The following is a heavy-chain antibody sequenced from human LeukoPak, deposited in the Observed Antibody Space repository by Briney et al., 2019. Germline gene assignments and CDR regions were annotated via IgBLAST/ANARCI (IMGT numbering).Heavy chain of an antibody. V-gene: IGHV3-64*01. CDR1: GFTFSSYA. Sequence: GGSLRLSCAASGFTFSSYAMHWVRQAPGKGLEYVSAISSNGGSTYYANSVKGRFTISRDNSKNTLYLQMNSLRAEDTAVYYCAKGRGGWYSGYYYMDVWGKGTTVTVSS. J-gene: IGHJ6*03. CDR3: AKGRGGWYSGYYYMDV. CDR2: ISSNGGST. D-gene: IGHD6-19*01.